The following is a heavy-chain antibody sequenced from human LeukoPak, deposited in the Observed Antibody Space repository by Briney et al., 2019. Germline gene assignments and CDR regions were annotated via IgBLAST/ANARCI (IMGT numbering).Heavy chain of an antibody. CDR3: ATDRSRINDVCHGDFDY. Sequence: PGGALRLSCAASGFTFSSYAMSWVRQAPGKGLEWVSVISGSGGSTYYADSVRGRFTISSDNSKNTGYLQMNSLRAEDPAVHYSATDRSRINDVCHGDFDYWGQGTLVTVSS. CDR1: GFTFSSYA. J-gene: IGHJ4*02. CDR2: ISGSGGST. D-gene: IGHD2-8*01. V-gene: IGHV3-23*01.